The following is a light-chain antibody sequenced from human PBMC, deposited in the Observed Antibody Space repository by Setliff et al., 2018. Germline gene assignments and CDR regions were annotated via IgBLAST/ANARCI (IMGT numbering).Light chain of an antibody. J-gene: IGLJ1*01. CDR3: CSYAGIYTYV. Sequence: QSVLTQPRSVSGSPGQSVTTSCTGTNSDVGGYKYVSWYQQHPGKAPRFMIYDVSKRPSGVPDRFSGSKSGNTASLTISGLQAEDEADYYCCSYAGIYTYVFGSGTKGTV. CDR1: NSDVGGYKY. V-gene: IGLV2-11*01. CDR2: DVS.